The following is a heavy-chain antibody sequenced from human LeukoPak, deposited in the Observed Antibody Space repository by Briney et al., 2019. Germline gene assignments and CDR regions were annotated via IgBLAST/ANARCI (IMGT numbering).Heavy chain of an antibody. D-gene: IGHD1-1*01. CDR2: IYYSGST. V-gene: IGHV4-39*02. CDR3: ARDRRDTTGTTRLGYYYYYMDV. CDR1: GGSISSSTYY. Sequence: SETLSLTCTVSGGSISSSTYYWGWIRQPPGKGLEWIGTIYYSGSTYYNPSLQSRVTISVDTSKNQFSLKLSSVTAADTAVYYCARDRRDTTGTTRLGYYYYYMDVWGKGTTVTVSS. J-gene: IGHJ6*03.